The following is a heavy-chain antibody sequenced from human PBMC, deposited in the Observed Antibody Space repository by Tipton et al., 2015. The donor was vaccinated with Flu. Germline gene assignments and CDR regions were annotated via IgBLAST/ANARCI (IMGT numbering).Heavy chain of an antibody. D-gene: IGHD1-26*01. CDR2: IYSGGST. CDR3: ASGSYLDYYYGMDV. V-gene: IGHV3-53*05. Sequence: SLRLSCVVSGFTVSSNYMTWVRQAPGKGLEWVSVIYSGGSTNYADSVKGRFTISRDNSKNTLYLQMNSLRPEDTAIYYCASGSYLDYYYGMDVWGQGTTVTVSS. J-gene: IGHJ6*02. CDR1: GFTVSSNY.